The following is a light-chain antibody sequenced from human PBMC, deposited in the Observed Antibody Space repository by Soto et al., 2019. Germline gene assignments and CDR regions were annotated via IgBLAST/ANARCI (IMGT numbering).Light chain of an antibody. J-gene: IGKJ2*01. CDR1: QSVSSY. CDR2: DAS. Sequence: EIVLTQSPATLSLSPGERATLSCRASQSVSSYLAWYQQKPGQAPRLLIYDASNRATDIPARFSGSGSGTDSTLTISGLEPEDSAVYYCHQRSNWPPTFGQGTQLEIK. V-gene: IGKV3-11*01. CDR3: HQRSNWPPT.